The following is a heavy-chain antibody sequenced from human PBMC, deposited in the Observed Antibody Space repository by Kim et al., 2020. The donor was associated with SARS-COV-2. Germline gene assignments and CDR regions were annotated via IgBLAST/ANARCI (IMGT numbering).Heavy chain of an antibody. CDR3: ARDLGYSGYDYVLGAFDI. D-gene: IGHD5-12*01. CDR1: GFTFSSYS. V-gene: IGHV3-48*04. Sequence: GGSLRLSCAASGFTFSSYSMNWVRQAPGKGLEWVSYIRSSSSTKYYADSVKGRFTISRDNAKNSLYLQMNSLRAEDTAVYYCARDLGYSGYDYVLGAFDIWGQGTMVTVSS. CDR2: IRSSSSTK. J-gene: IGHJ3*02.